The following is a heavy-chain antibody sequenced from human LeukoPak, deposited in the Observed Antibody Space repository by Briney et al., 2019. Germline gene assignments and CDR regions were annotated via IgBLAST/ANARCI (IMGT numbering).Heavy chain of an antibody. CDR2: IKENESEE. D-gene: IGHD3/OR15-3a*01. J-gene: IGHJ6*03. Sequence: GGSLRLSCAASGFTFRIYWMSWVRQTPGKGPEWVATIKENESEEYYVDSVKGRFTISRDNAKNSLYLQMNSLRAEDTAVYYCARVDADLRNYYMDVWGKGTTVTVSS. CDR3: ARVDADLRNYYMDV. CDR1: GFTFRIYW. V-gene: IGHV3-7*01.